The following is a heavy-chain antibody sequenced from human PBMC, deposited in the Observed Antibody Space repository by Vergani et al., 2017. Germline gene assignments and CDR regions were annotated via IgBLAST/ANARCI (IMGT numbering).Heavy chain of an antibody. J-gene: IGHJ4*02. CDR3: ASKRGACRAAYCHSYDF. Sequence: QVQLQESGPGLVKPSETLSLTCTVSGDSVISTDYHWGWIRQPPGNGLGWIGSMDYSGSTSYNPSLESRISISFETPKNQFSLRLTSVTAADAAVYYCASKRGACRAAYCHSYDFWGPGTLVGVSS. CDR1: GDSVISTDYH. D-gene: IGHD2-15*01. CDR2: MDYSGST. V-gene: IGHV4-39*01.